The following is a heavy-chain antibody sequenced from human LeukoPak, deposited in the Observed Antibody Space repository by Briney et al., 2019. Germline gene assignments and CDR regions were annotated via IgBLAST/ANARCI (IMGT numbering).Heavy chain of an antibody. CDR1: GFTFNYAW. Sequence: GGSLRFSCAASGFTFNYAWMSWVRQVPGKGLEWVGQTVSEIDGGTTDYAAPVKGRFTISRDDSKSTLYLQMNSLKIEDTAVYYCTTDEDWNYARKDVWGQGATVIVSS. V-gene: IGHV3-15*04. CDR2: TVSEIDGGTT. D-gene: IGHD1-7*01. CDR3: TTDEDWNYARKDV. J-gene: IGHJ6*02.